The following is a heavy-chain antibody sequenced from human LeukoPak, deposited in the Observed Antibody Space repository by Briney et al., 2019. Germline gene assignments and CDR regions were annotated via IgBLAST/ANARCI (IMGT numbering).Heavy chain of an antibody. J-gene: IGHJ4*02. CDR3: ARGLGTLRY. D-gene: IGHD6-13*01. Sequence: SETLSLTCTVSGGSISSSSYYRGWIRQPPGKGLEWIGEINHSGSTNYNPSLKSRVTISVDTSKNQFSLKLSSVTAADTAVYYCARGLGTLRYWGQGTLVTVSS. V-gene: IGHV4-39*07. CDR1: GGSISSSSYY. CDR2: INHSGST.